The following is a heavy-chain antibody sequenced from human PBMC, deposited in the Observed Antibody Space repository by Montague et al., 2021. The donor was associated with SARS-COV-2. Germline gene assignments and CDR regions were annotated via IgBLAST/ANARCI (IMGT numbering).Heavy chain of an antibody. D-gene: IGHD4-17*01. J-gene: IGHJ5*02. V-gene: IGHV3-23*01. CDR1: GFPFSSFT. Sequence: SRRLSCAASGFPFSSFTMSLFRLAPGKGLEWVSTISGSGGSTWYADSVKGRFTISRDNSKSTLFLQMNSLRTEDTALYYCTGADNYGSWGRGTLVTVSS. CDR3: TGADNYGS. CDR2: ISGSGGST.